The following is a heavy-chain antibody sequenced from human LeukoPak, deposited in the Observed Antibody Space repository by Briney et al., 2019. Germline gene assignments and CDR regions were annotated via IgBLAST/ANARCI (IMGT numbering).Heavy chain of an antibody. CDR1: GFTFDDYA. D-gene: IGHD2-2*01. CDR3: ARLIVVEPTATDAFDI. V-gene: IGHV3-9*01. Sequence: PGGSLRLSCAASGFTFDDYAMHWVRHAPGKGLEWVSGISWNSGSIGYADSVKGRFTISRDNAKNSLYLQMNSLRAEDTAVYYCARLIVVEPTATDAFDIWGQGTMVTVSS. J-gene: IGHJ3*02. CDR2: ISWNSGSI.